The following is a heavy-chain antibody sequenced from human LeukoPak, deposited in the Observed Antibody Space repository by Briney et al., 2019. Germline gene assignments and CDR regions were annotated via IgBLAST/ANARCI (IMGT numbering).Heavy chain of an antibody. D-gene: IGHD3-10*01. V-gene: IGHV4-59*01. CDR1: GGSISNYY. CDR2: IYYSGKT. CDR3: GNTNCNPSLKSRVPISVDTSKKQCSLNLSSVTAADTAVYYCARTVHYSSGWSPTYYFDD. J-gene: IGHJ4*02. Sequence: SENLSLTCTVSGGSISNYYWSWVRPPPGKGMEWIGDIYYSGKTNSHNSLNSGVITTEASTRNKYTLKLSSVTAAATAVYYYGNTNCNPSLKSRVPISVDTSKKQCSLNLSSVTAADTAVYYCARTVHYSSGWSPTYYFDDWGQGTLVTV.